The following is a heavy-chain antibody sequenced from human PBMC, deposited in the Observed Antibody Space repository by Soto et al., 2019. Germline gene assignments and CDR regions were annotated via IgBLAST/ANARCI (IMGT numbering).Heavy chain of an antibody. CDR3: AKTSSSVSGLVY. CDR2: ISYDGSNK. V-gene: IGHV3-30*18. Sequence: QVQLVESGGGVVQPGRSLRLSCAASGFTFSSYGMHWVRQAPGKGLEWVAVISYDGSNKYYADSVKGRFTISRDNSKNTLYLQMNRLRAEDAAVYYWAKTSSSVSGLVYWGQGTLVTVSS. D-gene: IGHD6-6*01. J-gene: IGHJ4*02. CDR1: GFTFSSYG.